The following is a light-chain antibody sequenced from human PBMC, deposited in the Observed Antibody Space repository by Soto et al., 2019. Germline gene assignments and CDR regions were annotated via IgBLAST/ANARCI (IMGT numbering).Light chain of an antibody. J-gene: IGLJ2*01. CDR2: EVS. CDR3: SSYVTGNSLI. Sequence: QSALTQPPSASGSPGQSVTISCTGTSRDVGGHDYVSWYQQHPGKAPKLMIYEVSKRPSGVPDRFSGSKSGNTASLTVSGLQAEDEAEYYCSSYVTGNSLIFGGGTKVTVL. CDR1: SRDVGGHDY. V-gene: IGLV2-8*01.